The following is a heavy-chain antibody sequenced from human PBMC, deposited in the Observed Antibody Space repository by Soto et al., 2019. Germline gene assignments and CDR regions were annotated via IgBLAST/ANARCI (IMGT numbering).Heavy chain of an antibody. CDR2: IYPGDSDT. D-gene: IGHD3-10*01. Sequence: GESLKISCKGSGYSFTSYWIGWVRQMPGKGLEGMGIIYPGDSDTRYSPSFQGQVTISADKSISTAYLQWSSLKASDTAMYYCARHASYYGSGRSSRYYYYGMDVWGQGTTVTVSS. J-gene: IGHJ6*02. V-gene: IGHV5-51*01. CDR1: GYSFTSYW. CDR3: ARHASYYGSGRSSRYYYYGMDV.